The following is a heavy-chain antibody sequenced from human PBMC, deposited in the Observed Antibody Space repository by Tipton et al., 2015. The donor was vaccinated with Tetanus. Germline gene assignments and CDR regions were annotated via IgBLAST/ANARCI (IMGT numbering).Heavy chain of an antibody. CDR2: IFYSGRT. V-gene: IGHV4-61*08. CDR1: GSSISRSGHY. D-gene: IGHD5-24*01. Sequence: TLSLTCTVSGSSISRSGHYWSWIRQPPGKGLEWIAYIFYSGRTQYNPSLKSRVTISVDTAKNQFSLQLSSVTAADTAVYYCARTTRRWLHPDYWGQGTLVTVSS. CDR3: ARTTRRWLHPDY. J-gene: IGHJ4*02.